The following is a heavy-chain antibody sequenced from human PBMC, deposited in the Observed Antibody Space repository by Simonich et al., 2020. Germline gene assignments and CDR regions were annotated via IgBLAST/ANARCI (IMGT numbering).Heavy chain of an antibody. Sequence: EVQLVESGGGLVKPGGSLRLSCAASGFTFSSYSMNWVRQAPGTGREWVSSISSSRSYIYYADSVKGRFTISRDNAKNSLYLQMNSLRAEDTAVYYCARPVGGSGSYSFDAFDIWGQGTMVTVSS. J-gene: IGHJ3*02. CDR3: ARPVGGSGSYSFDAFDI. CDR1: GFTFSSYS. V-gene: IGHV3-21*01. D-gene: IGHD3-10*01. CDR2: ISSSRSYI.